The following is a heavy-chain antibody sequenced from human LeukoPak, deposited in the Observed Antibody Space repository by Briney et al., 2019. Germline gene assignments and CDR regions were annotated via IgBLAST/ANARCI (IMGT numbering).Heavy chain of an antibody. D-gene: IGHD6-25*01. Sequence: PSETLSLTCAVYGGSFSGFYWGWIRQPPGKGLEWIGSIYYSGSTYYNSSLKSRVTISVDTSKNQFSLKLTSVTAADTAVYYCARLRRLPEHEFEYWGQGTLVTVSS. CDR1: GGSFSGFY. CDR2: IYYSGST. J-gene: IGHJ4*02. V-gene: IGHV4-34*01. CDR3: ARLRRLPEHEFEY.